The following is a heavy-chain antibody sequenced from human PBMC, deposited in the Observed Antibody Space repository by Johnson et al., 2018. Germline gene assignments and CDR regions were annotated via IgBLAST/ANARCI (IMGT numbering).Heavy chain of an antibody. CDR3: AKDPGVFGVVTSVYYYMDV. Sequence: VQLVQSGGGLVQPGRSLRLSCAASGFTFDDYAMHWVRQAPGKGLEWVSGISWNSGSIGYADSVKGRFTISRDNAKNSLYLQMNGLRAEDTAFYYWAKDPGVFGVVTSVYYYMDVWGKGTTVTVSS. V-gene: IGHV3-9*01. CDR1: GFTFDDYA. CDR2: ISWNSGSI. D-gene: IGHD3-3*01. J-gene: IGHJ6*03.